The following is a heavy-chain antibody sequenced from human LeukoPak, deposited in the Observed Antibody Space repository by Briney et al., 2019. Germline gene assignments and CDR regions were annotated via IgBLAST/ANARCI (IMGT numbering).Heavy chain of an antibody. CDR1: GLTFSSYG. CDR2: ISGSGGST. D-gene: IGHD4-23*01. V-gene: IGHV3-23*01. Sequence: GGSLRLSCAASGLTFSSYGMSWVRQAPGKGLEWVSAISGSGGSTYYADSVKGRFTISRDNSKNTLYLQMNSLRAEDTAVYYCARRAGGYSHPYDYWGQGILVTVSS. J-gene: IGHJ4*02. CDR3: ARRAGGYSHPYDY.